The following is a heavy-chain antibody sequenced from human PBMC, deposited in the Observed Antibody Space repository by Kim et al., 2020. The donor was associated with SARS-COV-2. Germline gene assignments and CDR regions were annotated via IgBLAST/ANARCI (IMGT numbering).Heavy chain of an antibody. V-gene: IGHV1-8*01. CDR1: GYTFINYD. CDR2: MSPTSGNT. J-gene: IGHJ4*02. CDR3: TRGSGVVGDY. D-gene: IGHD6-25*01. Sequence: ASVKVSCKASGYTFINYDINWVRQATGQGLEWMGWMSPTSGNTGYAQKFQGRVTMTRDTSISTAYMELSSLRSEDTAVYYCTRGSGVVGDYCGQGTLVTV.